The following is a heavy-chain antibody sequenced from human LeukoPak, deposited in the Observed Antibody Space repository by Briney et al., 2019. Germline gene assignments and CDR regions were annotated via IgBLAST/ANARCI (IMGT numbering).Heavy chain of an antibody. J-gene: IGHJ4*02. CDR1: GFTFEDYN. CDR2: ISWDGRST. CDR3: ARGSTISMVY. V-gene: IGHV3-43*01. Sequence: GGSLRLSCAASGFTFEDYNMHWVRQVPGKGLEGVSLISWDGRSTYYADAVKGRFTISRDNNKNSLYLQMNSLRTEDTALYYCARGSTISMVYWGQGTLVTVSS. D-gene: IGHD5-24*01.